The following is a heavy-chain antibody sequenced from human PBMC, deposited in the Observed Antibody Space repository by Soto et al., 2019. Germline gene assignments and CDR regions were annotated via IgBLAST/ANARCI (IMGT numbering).Heavy chain of an antibody. CDR1: GGSISSYY. D-gene: IGHD3-22*01. Sequence: PSETLSLTCTVSGGSISSYYWSWIRQPPGKGLEWIGYIYYSGSTNYNPSLKSRVTISVDTSKNQFSLKLSSVTAADTAVYYCARATNKAGYYDSSGYSTEYFQHWGQGALVTVSS. CDR2: IYYSGST. V-gene: IGHV4-59*08. J-gene: IGHJ1*01. CDR3: ARATNKAGYYDSSGYSTEYFQH.